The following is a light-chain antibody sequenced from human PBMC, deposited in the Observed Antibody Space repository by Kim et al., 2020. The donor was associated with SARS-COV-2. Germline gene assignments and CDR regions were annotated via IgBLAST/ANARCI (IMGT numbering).Light chain of an antibody. CDR2: DVS. J-gene: IGLJ3*02. CDR3: SSYTNTNTRV. Sequence: GQSITISCTGTSSDVGGYDYVSWYQQHPGNAPKLLIHDVSSRPSGVSDRFSGSKAGITASLTISGLQAEDEADYYCSSYTNTNTRVFGGGTKVTVL. V-gene: IGLV2-14*03. CDR1: SSDVGGYDY.